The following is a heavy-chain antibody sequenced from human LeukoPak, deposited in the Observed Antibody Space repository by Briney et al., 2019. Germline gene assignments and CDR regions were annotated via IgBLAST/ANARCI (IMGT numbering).Heavy chain of an antibody. D-gene: IGHD3-22*01. CDR3: ARDPKPDYYGSSGYYGYFDY. Sequence: ASVKVSCKASGYTFTGYYMHWVRQAPGQGLEWMGWINPNSGGTNYAQKFQGRVTMTRDTSISTAYMELSRLRSDDTAVYYCARDPKPDYYGSSGYYGYFDYWGQGTLVTVSS. CDR2: INPNSGGT. V-gene: IGHV1-2*02. J-gene: IGHJ4*02. CDR1: GYTFTGYY.